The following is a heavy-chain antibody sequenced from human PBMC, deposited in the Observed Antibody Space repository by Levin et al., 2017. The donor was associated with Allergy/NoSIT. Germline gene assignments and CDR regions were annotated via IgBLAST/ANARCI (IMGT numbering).Heavy chain of an antibody. V-gene: IGHV1-69*02. CDR3: ARLFRGYMDV. CDR2: VIPTLDIA. J-gene: IGHJ6*03. CDR1: GGTFSNST. Sequence: SVKVSCKASGGTFSNSTFFWVRQAPGQGLEWMGRVIPTLDIANSAQKFQGRLTMTADTSTTTVYMELNSLMPEDTAVYFCARLFRGYMDVWGRGTTVAVSS. D-gene: IGHD3-10*01.